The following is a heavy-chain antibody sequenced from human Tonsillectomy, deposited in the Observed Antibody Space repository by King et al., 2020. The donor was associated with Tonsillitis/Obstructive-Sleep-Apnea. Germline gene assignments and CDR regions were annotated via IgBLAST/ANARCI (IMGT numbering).Heavy chain of an antibody. CDR2: IWYDGSNK. J-gene: IGHJ6*03. CDR1: GFTFSSYG. CDR3: AREGGGYGDYTYYYYYYMDV. Sequence: VQLVESGGGVVQPGRSLRLSCAASGFTFSSYGMHWVRQAPGKGLEWVAVIWYDGSNKYYADSVKGRFTISRDNSKNTLYLQMNSLRAEDTAVYYCAREGGGYGDYTYYYYYYMDVWGKGTTVTVSS. D-gene: IGHD4-17*01. V-gene: IGHV3-33*01.